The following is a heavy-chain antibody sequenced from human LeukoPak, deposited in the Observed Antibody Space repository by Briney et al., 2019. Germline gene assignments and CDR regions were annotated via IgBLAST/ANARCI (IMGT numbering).Heavy chain of an antibody. CDR1: GYTFTSYG. CDR2: INPNSGGT. Sequence: GASVKVSCKASGYTFTSYGISWVRQAPGQGLEWMGWINPNSGGTNYAQKFQGRVTMTRDTSISTAYMELSRLRSDDTAVYYCAIDNSGYVPFDPWGQGTLVTVSS. J-gene: IGHJ5*02. CDR3: AIDNSGYVPFDP. V-gene: IGHV1-2*02. D-gene: IGHD5-12*01.